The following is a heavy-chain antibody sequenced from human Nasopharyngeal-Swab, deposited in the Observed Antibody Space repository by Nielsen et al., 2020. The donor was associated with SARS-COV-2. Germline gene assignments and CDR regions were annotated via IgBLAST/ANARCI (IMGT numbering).Heavy chain of an antibody. CDR3: ARQLERTYYYYGMDV. Sequence: VSQMRGKGLEWMGIIYPGDSDTRYSPSFQGQVTISADKSISTAYLQWSSLKASDTAMYYCARQLERTYYYYGMDVWGQGTTVTVSS. V-gene: IGHV5-51*01. J-gene: IGHJ6*02. CDR2: IYPGDSDT. D-gene: IGHD1-1*01.